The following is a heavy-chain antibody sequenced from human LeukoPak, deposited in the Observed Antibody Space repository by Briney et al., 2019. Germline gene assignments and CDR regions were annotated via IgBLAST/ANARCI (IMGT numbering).Heavy chain of an antibody. Sequence: PSETLSLTCTVSGGSISSFHWSWIRQPPGKGLEWIGYIYYSGSTFYNPSLKSRVTISIDTSKNQFSLKLSSVTAADTAVYYCAREGYDYVWGKPDAFDIWGQGTMVTVSS. V-gene: IGHV4-59*12. CDR2: IYYSGST. CDR1: GGSISSFH. CDR3: AREGYDYVWGKPDAFDI. J-gene: IGHJ3*02. D-gene: IGHD3-16*01.